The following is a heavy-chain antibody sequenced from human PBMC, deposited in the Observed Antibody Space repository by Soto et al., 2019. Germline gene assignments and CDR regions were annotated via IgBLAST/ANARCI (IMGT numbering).Heavy chain of an antibody. V-gene: IGHV1-69*06. CDR2: IIPIFGTA. D-gene: IGHD3-3*01. CDR3: ARVSANFDGGYYDEYFQH. Sequence: GASVKVSCKASGGTFSSYAISWVRQAPGQGLEWFGGIIPIFGTANYAQKFQGRVTITADKSTSTAYMELSSLRSEDTAVYYCARVSANFDGGYYDEYFQHWGQGTLVTVSS. CDR1: GGTFSSYA. J-gene: IGHJ1*01.